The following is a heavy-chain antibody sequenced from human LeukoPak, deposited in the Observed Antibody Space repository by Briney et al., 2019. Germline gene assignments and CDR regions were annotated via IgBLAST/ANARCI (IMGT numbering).Heavy chain of an antibody. V-gene: IGHV1-24*01. D-gene: IGHD3-10*01. CDR1: GYTLTELS. CDR3: ATDRRYYYGSGSPPLDY. Sequence: GASVKVSCKVSGYTLTELSMHWVRQAPGKGLEWMGGFDPEDGETIYAQKFQGRVTITEDTSTDTAYMELSSLRSEDTAVYYCATDRRYYYGSGSPPLDYWGQGTLVTVSS. CDR2: FDPEDGET. J-gene: IGHJ4*02.